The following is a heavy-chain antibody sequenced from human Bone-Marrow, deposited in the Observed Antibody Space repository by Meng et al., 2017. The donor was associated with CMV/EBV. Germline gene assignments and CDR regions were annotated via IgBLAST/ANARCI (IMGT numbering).Heavy chain of an antibody. CDR3: ARAGGGNWGVYSAYDY. CDR1: GYTFTACF. D-gene: IGHD3-16*01. Sequence: GYTFTACFLHWVRQGPGRGLEWLGSINPNDGGTNYAQKFQGKVTMTRATSINTVYMDLNSLTSDDTATYYCARAGGGNWGVYSAYDYWGQGTLVTVSS. CDR2: INPNDGGT. V-gene: IGHV1-2*02. J-gene: IGHJ4*02.